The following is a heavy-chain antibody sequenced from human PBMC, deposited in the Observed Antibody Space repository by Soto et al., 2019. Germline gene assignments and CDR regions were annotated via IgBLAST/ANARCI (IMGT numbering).Heavy chain of an antibody. V-gene: IGHV1-69*13. CDR1: GGTFSSYA. D-gene: IGHD6-19*01. J-gene: IGHJ4*02. CDR2: IIPIFGTA. Sequence: ASVKVSCKASGGTFSSYAISWVRQAPGQGLEWMGGIIPIFGTANYAQKFQGRVTITADESTSTAYMELSSLRSEDTAVYYCAREFEAQYRRGVNDYWGQGTLVTVSS. CDR3: AREFEAQYRRGVNDY.